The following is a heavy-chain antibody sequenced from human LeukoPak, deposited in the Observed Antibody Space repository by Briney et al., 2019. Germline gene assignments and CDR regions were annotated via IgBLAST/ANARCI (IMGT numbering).Heavy chain of an antibody. J-gene: IGHJ4*02. D-gene: IGHD6-19*01. Sequence: NPSETLSLTCTVSGASVGSAGYYWSWIRQPPGGGLEWIGYIYYIRNTNYDPSLKSRVTMSLDPSKNQFSLKLNSVTAADTAVYYCARALYSSGHLDYWGQGTLVTVSS. CDR3: ARALYSSGHLDY. V-gene: IGHV4-61*08. CDR2: IYYIRNT. CDR1: GASVGSAGYY.